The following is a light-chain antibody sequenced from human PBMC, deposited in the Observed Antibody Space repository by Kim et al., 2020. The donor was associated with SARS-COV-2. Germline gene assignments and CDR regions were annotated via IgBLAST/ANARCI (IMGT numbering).Light chain of an antibody. V-gene: IGKV4-1*01. J-gene: IGKJ4*01. CDR2: WAS. Sequence: DIVMTQSPDSLAVSLGERATINCKSSQSVLYSSNNKNYLAWYQQKPGQPPKLLISWASTRESGVPDRFSGSGSGTDFTLTISSLQAEDVAVYYCQQYYSSPTFGGGTKVDIK. CDR1: QSVLYSSNNKNY. CDR3: QQYYSSPT.